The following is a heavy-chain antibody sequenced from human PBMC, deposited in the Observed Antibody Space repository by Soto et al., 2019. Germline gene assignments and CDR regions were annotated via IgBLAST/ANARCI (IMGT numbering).Heavy chain of an antibody. CDR2: INWNGGST. D-gene: IGHD3-3*01. J-gene: IGHJ3*02. Sequence: GGSLRLSCAASGFTFDDYGMSWVRQAPGKGLEWVSGINWNGGSTGYADSVKGRFTISRDNAKNSLYLQMNSLRAEDTALYHCARDFLVNDFWSGYPGAFDIWGQGTMVTVSS. CDR1: GFTFDDYG. CDR3: ARDFLVNDFWSGYPGAFDI. V-gene: IGHV3-20*01.